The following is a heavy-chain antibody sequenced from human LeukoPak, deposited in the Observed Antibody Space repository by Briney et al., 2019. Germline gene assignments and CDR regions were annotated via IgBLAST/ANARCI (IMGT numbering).Heavy chain of an antibody. CDR1: GYTFTVYY. CDR2: INPNIGGT. J-gene: IGHJ4*02. Sequence: GASVKLSFKSAGYTFTVYYMHWVRQARGQGLEWIGWINPNIGGTNYAQKFQGRVTMTSDTSISTAYMALSSLRSADTAVYYCARSLPPVVVADTLRHDSWGQGTLVTVSS. V-gene: IGHV1-2*02. CDR3: ARSLPPVVVADTLRHDS. D-gene: IGHD2-15*01.